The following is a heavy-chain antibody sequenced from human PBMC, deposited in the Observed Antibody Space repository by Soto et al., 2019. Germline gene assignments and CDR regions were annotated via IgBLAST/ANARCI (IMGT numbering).Heavy chain of an antibody. Sequence: QVQLVESGGGVVQPGRSLRLSCAASGFSLSNYAMHWVRQAPGKGLEWVAVISYDGSNKDYGDSVKGRFTISRDNSKNTLFLQLSSLRPEDTAVYYCARDEGDSGWYMSFDYWGQGTLVTVSS. J-gene: IGHJ4*02. V-gene: IGHV3-30-3*01. CDR1: GFSLSNYA. CDR2: ISYDGSNK. D-gene: IGHD6-19*01. CDR3: ARDEGDSGWYMSFDY.